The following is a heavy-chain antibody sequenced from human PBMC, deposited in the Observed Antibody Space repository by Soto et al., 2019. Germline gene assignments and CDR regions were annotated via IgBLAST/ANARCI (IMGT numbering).Heavy chain of an antibody. Sequence: QVQLVESGGGVVQPGRSLRLSCAASGFTFSSYAMHWVRQAPGKGLEWVAVISYDGSNKYYADSVKGRFTISRDNSKNTLYLQMNSLRADDTAVYYCARDLESMYSSSWYYFDYWGQGTLVTVSS. V-gene: IGHV3-30-3*01. CDR1: GFTFSSYA. CDR3: ARDLESMYSSSWYYFDY. D-gene: IGHD6-13*01. CDR2: ISYDGSNK. J-gene: IGHJ4*02.